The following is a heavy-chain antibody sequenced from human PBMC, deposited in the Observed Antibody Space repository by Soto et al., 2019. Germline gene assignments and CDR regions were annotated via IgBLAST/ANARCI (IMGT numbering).Heavy chain of an antibody. CDR1: GGSISSTSFY. CDR3: ARLPWFGELFSTFDY. Sequence: SETLSLTCTVSGGSISSTSFYWGWVRQPPGKGLEWIGNIYYSGSTYYNPSLQSRVTISVDTSKNQFSLRLRSVTAADTAVYSCARLPWFGELFSTFDYWGLGTLVTVSS. J-gene: IGHJ4*02. CDR2: IYYSGST. V-gene: IGHV4-39*01. D-gene: IGHD3-10*01.